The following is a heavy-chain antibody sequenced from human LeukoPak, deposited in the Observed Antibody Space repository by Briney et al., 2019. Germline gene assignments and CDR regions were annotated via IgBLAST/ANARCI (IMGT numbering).Heavy chain of an antibody. V-gene: IGHV3-48*01. Sequence: GGSLRLSCAASGFPFSSFSMNWVRQAPGKGLEWISYISNSGSTLYYADSVKGRFTISRDNAKNSLYLQMNSLRAEDTAVYYCARAVLEWFTNWGQGTLVTVSS. CDR3: ARAVLEWFTN. CDR1: GFPFSSFS. D-gene: IGHD3-3*01. J-gene: IGHJ4*02. CDR2: ISNSGSTL.